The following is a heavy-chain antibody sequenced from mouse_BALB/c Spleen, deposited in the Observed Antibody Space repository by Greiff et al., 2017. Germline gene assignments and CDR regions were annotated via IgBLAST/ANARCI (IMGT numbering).Heavy chain of an antibody. CDR2: INPSSGYT. CDR3: ARGYGNYAAMDY. Sequence: QVQLQQSGAELARPGASVKMSCKASGYTFTSYTMHWVKQRPGQGLEWIGYINPSSGYTNYNQKFKDKATLIADKSSSTAYMQLSSLTSEDSAVYYCARGYGNYAAMDYWGQGTSVTVSS. D-gene: IGHD2-1*01. J-gene: IGHJ4*01. CDR1: GYTFTSYT. V-gene: IGHV1-4*01.